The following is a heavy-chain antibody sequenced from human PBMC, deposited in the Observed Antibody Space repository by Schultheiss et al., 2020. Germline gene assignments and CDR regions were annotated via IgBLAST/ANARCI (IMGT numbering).Heavy chain of an antibody. Sequence: SETLSLTCTVSGGSISSGSYYWSWIRQHPGKGLEWIGYIYYSGSTNYNPSLKSRVTISVDKSKNQFSLKLSSVTAADTAVYYCARGRTTVSAFDIWGQGTMVTVSS. CDR2: IYYSGST. J-gene: IGHJ3*02. CDR1: GGSISSGSYY. CDR3: ARGRTTVSAFDI. D-gene: IGHD4-17*01. V-gene: IGHV4-61*05.